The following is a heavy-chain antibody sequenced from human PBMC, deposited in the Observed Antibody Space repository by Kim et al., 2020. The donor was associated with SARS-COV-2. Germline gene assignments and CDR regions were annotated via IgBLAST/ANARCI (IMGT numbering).Heavy chain of an antibody. Sequence: SVKVSCKASGYTFTSYGISWVRQAPGQGLEWMGWISAYNGNTNYAQKLQGRVTMTTDTSTSTAYMELRSLRSDDTAVYYCARDRDIVVVPAAIEPTPNYYYYGMDVWGQGTTVTVSS. CDR3: ARDRDIVVVPAAIEPTPNYYYYGMDV. J-gene: IGHJ6*02. CDR2: ISAYNGNT. D-gene: IGHD2-2*01. CDR1: GYTFTSYG. V-gene: IGHV1-18*01.